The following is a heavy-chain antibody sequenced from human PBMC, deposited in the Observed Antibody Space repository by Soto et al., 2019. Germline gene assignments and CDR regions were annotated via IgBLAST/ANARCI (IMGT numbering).Heavy chain of an antibody. CDR1: GFTFSAYG. CDR3: ARDGASGWYLPNWFDP. Sequence: GGSLRLSCAASGFTFSAYGIHWVRQAPGKGLEWVAFISHDGSNTNYADSVKGRFTFSRDNSKDTVYLQMNSLRAEDTAVYYCARDGASGWYLPNWFDPWGQGTLGTVSS. D-gene: IGHD6-19*01. J-gene: IGHJ5*02. V-gene: IGHV3-30*03. CDR2: ISHDGSNT.